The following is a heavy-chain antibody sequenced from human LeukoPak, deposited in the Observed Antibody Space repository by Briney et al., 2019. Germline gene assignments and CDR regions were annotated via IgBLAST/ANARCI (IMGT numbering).Heavy chain of an antibody. Sequence: SETLTLTCTVSGVSIINSSYYWGWIRQPPGKGLEWIGNIFYSGNTYYNVSLKSRVSISVDTSKNQFSLKVSSVTATDTAVYFCARRLFTNYFDYWGQGSLVSVSS. CDR2: IFYSGNT. J-gene: IGHJ4*02. V-gene: IGHV4-39*01. CDR1: GVSIINSSYY. D-gene: IGHD2-2*01. CDR3: ARRLFTNYFDY.